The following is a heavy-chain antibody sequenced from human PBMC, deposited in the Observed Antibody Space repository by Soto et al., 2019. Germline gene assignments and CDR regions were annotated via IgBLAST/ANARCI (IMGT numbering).Heavy chain of an antibody. V-gene: IGHV1-18*01. CDR2: ISAHNGNT. D-gene: IGHD1-1*01. CDR3: ARGRYGDY. CDR1: GYGFTTYG. Sequence: QVHLVQSGAEVKKPGASVKVSCKGSGYGFTTYGITWVRQAPGQGLEWMAWISAHNGNTNYAQKLQGRVTVTRDTSTSTAYMELRSLRSGETAVYYCARGRYGDYWGQGALVTVSS. J-gene: IGHJ4*02.